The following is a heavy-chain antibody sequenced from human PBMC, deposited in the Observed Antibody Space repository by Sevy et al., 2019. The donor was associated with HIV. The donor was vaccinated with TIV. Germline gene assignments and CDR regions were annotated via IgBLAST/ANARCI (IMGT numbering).Heavy chain of an antibody. Sequence: GGSLRLSCEASGFTFSKYSMSWVRQAPGKGLEWVSTFSFGCGRINYADSVKGRFTISRDDSKNTLYLQMNSLRAEDTAVYYCAREGCTKPHDYWGQGTLVTVSS. V-gene: IGHV3-23*01. CDR1: GFTFSKYS. CDR3: AREGCTKPHDY. CDR2: FSFGCGRI. J-gene: IGHJ4*02. D-gene: IGHD2-8*01.